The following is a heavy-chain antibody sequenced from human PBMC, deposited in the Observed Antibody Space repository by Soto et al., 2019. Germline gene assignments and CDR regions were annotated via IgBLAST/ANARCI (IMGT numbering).Heavy chain of an antibody. V-gene: IGHV3-30*18. CDR3: AKEKRPMVRGAPEGFDP. CDR1: GFTFSSYG. Sequence: PGGSLRLSCAASGFTFSSYGMHWVRQAPGKGLEWVAVISYDGSNKYYADSVKGRFTISRDNSKNTLYLQMNSLRAEDTAVYYCAKEKRPMVRGAPEGFDPWGQGTLVTVSS. J-gene: IGHJ5*02. CDR2: ISYDGSNK. D-gene: IGHD3-10*01.